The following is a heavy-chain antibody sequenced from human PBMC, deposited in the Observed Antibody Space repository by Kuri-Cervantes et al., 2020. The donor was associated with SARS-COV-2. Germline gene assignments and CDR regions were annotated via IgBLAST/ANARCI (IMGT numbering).Heavy chain of an antibody. Sequence: GSLRLSCTVSGGSISSFYWSWIRQSPGKGLEWIAYFYYGDVTNYNPSLKSRVTVSADTSKNQLSLKLSSVTAADTTVYYCARDNILYSGSGFDLWGQGTLVTVSS. V-gene: IGHV4-59*01. J-gene: IGHJ4*02. CDR2: FYYGDVT. CDR1: GGSISSFY. CDR3: ARDNILYSGSGFDL. D-gene: IGHD1-26*01.